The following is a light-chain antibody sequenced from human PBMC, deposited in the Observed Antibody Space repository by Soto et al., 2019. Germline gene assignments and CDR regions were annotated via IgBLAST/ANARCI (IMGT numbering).Light chain of an antibody. Sequence: SYELTQPPSVSVAPGKTARITCGGNNIGSKSVHWYQQKPGQAPVVVIYDDNDRPSGIPERFSGSSFGNTATLTISRVEAGDEADYYCQVWDTSSDHRNVFGSGTQLTVL. CDR1: NIGSKS. J-gene: IGLJ6*01. CDR2: DDN. CDR3: QVWDTSSDHRNV. V-gene: IGLV3-21*04.